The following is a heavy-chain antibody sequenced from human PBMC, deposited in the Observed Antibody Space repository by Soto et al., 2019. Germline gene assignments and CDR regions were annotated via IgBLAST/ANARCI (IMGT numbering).Heavy chain of an antibody. CDR3: AIERASWYSSSWGGYYYFDY. V-gene: IGHV3-30*03. CDR2: ISYDGSNK. CDR1: AFTFSSGC. D-gene: IGHD6-13*01. Sequence: GASLRLSCSAPAFTFSSGCMHWVRQAPGKGLEMVAVISYDGSNKYYAESVKGRFAISRDNSKNILYLQKNSQGAEDTAVYYCAIERASWYSSSWGGYYYFDYWGQGTLVTVSS. J-gene: IGHJ4*02.